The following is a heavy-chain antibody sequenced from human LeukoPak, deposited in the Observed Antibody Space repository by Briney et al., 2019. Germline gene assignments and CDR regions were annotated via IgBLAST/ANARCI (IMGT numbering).Heavy chain of an antibody. V-gene: IGHV5-51*01. CDR3: ARIGAAGPYYFDY. D-gene: IGHD6-13*01. CDR2: IYPGNSDT. CDR1: GYSFTSYW. Sequence: GESLEISCKGSGYSFTSYWIGWVRQVPGKGLEWMGIIYPGNSDTRYSPSFQGQVTISADKSISTAYLQWSSLKASDTAIYYCARIGAAGPYYFDYWGQGTLVTVSS. J-gene: IGHJ4*02.